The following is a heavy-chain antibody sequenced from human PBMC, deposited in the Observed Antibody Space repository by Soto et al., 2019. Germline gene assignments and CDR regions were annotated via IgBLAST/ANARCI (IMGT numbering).Heavy chain of an antibody. Sequence: GASVKVSCKASGYSNTIYGISWVRQANGQGLEWMGWISAYNGNTNYAQKLQGRVTMTTDTSTSTAYMELRSLRSDDTAVYYCARPRYSSGWYPNWFDPWGQGTLVTVSS. CDR3: ARPRYSSGWYPNWFDP. CDR1: GYSNTIYG. J-gene: IGHJ5*02. CDR2: ISAYNGNT. D-gene: IGHD6-19*01. V-gene: IGHV1-18*04.